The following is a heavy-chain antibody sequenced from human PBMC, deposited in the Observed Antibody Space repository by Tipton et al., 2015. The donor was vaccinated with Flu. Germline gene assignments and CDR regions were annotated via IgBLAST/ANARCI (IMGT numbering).Heavy chain of an antibody. D-gene: IGHD1-26*01. J-gene: IGHJ3*02. Sequence: GSLRLSCAASGFTFSSYAMSWVRQAPGKGLEWVSAISGSGGSTYYADSVKGRFTISRDNSKNTLYLQMNSLRAEDTAVYYCAKGPAPYSGSYRGFAFDIWGQGTMVTVSS. CDR2: ISGSGGST. CDR3: AKGPAPYSGSYRGFAFDI. V-gene: IGHV3-23*01. CDR1: GFTFSSYA.